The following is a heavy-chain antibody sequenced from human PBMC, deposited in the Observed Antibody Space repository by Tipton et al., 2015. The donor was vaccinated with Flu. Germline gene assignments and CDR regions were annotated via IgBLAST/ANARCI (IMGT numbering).Heavy chain of an antibody. CDR3: ARQFDPMYGVIVMTRLDT. CDR2: VYRDGTT. Sequence: SLRLSCTVSSGSVSSSNWWSWVRQAPGKGPEWIGKVYRDGTTDYNPSLGSRVTISIDKSTNQFSLRMHSVTTADTAVYYCARQFDPMYGVIVMTRLDTCGQGIRVTVSS. V-gene: IGHV4-4*02. D-gene: IGHD2-8*01. CDR1: SGSVSSSNW. J-gene: IGHJ5*02.